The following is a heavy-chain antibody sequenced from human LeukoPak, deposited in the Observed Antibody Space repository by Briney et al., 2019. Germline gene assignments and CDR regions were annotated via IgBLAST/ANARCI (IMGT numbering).Heavy chain of an antibody. CDR3: ARWPAAAGTDY. CDR2: INHSGST. Sequence: SETLSLTCAVYGGSFSGYYWSWIRQPPGKGLEWIGEINHSGSTNYNPSLKSRVTISVDTSKNQFSLKLSPETAADTAVYYCARWPAAAGTDYWGQGTLVTVYS. D-gene: IGHD6-13*01. J-gene: IGHJ4*02. CDR1: GGSFSGYY. V-gene: IGHV4-34*01.